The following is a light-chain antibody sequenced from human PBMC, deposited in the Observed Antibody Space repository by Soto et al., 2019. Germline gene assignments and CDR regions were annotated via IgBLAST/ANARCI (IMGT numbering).Light chain of an antibody. CDR1: QSVSSY. Sequence: EIVLTQSPATLFLSPGERATLSCRASQSVSSYLAWYQQKPGQAPRLLIYDASNRATGIPARFSGSGSGTDFTLTISSLEPEDFTVYYCQQRSNSFTFGPGTKVDIK. V-gene: IGKV3-11*01. J-gene: IGKJ3*01. CDR3: QQRSNSFT. CDR2: DAS.